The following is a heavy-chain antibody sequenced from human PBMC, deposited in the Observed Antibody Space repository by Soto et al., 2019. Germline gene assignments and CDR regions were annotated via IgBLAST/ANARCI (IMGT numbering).Heavy chain of an antibody. CDR3: TTDLSTDELYCGGDCSPPDYFDY. V-gene: IGHV3-15*01. Sequence: PGGSLRLSCAASGFTFSNAWMSWVRQAPGKGLEWVGRIKSKTDGGTTDHAAPVKGRFTISRDDSKNTLYLQMNNLKTEDTAVYYCTTDLSTDELYCGGDCSPPDYFDYWGQGTLVTVSS. CDR1: GFTFSNAW. CDR2: IKSKTDGGTT. D-gene: IGHD2-21*02. J-gene: IGHJ4*02.